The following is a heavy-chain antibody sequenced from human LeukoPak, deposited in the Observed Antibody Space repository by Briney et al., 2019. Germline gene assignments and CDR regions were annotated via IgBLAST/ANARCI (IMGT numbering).Heavy chain of an antibody. CDR1: GDSISSYY. D-gene: IGHD3-3*01. J-gene: IGHJ6*02. V-gene: IGHV4-59*08. CDR2: IYYRGST. CDR3: ARQNYDEVNYYYYGLDV. Sequence: KPSETLSLTCTVSGDSISSYYWSWIRQPAGKGLEWIGYIYYRGSTDYNPSLKSRVTVSVDTSKNQFSLKLSSVTAADTAVYYCARQNYDEVNYYYYGLDVWGQGTTVTVSS.